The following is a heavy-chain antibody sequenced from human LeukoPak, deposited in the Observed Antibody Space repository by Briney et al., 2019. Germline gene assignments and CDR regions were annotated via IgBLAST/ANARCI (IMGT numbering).Heavy chain of an antibody. J-gene: IGHJ4*02. Sequence: PGGSLRLSCAASGFTVTSSHMNWVRQAPGKGLEWVSVISTGGTTHYADSVKGRFIISRDNSKNTLYHQMNSLRVEDTAVYYCARGGPGYYFDYGGRGNLVSVSS. CDR3: ARGGPGYYFDY. V-gene: IGHV3-66*01. D-gene: IGHD3-10*01. CDR1: GFTVTSSH. CDR2: ISTGGTT.